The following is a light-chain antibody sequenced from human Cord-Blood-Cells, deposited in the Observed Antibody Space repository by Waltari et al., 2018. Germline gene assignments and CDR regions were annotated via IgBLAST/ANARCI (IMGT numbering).Light chain of an antibody. V-gene: IGKV1-5*01. CDR1: QSISSW. CDR2: DAS. CDR3: QQYNSYT. Sequence: DIQITQSPSTLSASVGDRVTITCRASQSISSWFAWYQQKPGKAPKLLIYDASSLESGVPSRFSGSGAGTEFTLTISSLQPDDFATYYCQQYNSYTFGQGTKLEIK. J-gene: IGKJ2*01.